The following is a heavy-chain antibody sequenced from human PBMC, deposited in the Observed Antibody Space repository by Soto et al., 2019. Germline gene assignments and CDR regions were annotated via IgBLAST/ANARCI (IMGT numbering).Heavy chain of an antibody. Sequence: GGSLRLSCAASGFTFSGSAMHWVRQASGKGLEWVGRIRSKANSYATAYAASVKGRFTISRDDSKNTAYLQMNSLKTEDTAVYYCTRLRAYYGMDVWGQGTTVTVSS. CDR1: GFTFSGSA. V-gene: IGHV3-73*01. CDR2: IRSKANSYAT. J-gene: IGHJ6*02. CDR3: TRLRAYYGMDV.